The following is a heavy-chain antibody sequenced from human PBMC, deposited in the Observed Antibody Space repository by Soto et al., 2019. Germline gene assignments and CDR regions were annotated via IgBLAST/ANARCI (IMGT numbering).Heavy chain of an antibody. CDR1: GGSISRGDSY. Sequence: PSETLSLTCTVSGGSISRGDSYWNWIRQPPGKGLEWIGYFYYSGGTYYNPSLKSRITINPDTSKNQYSLQLNSVTPEDTAVYFCARGEQYSGRIFDYWGQGTLVTVSS. V-gene: IGHV4-30-4*01. CDR2: FYYSGGT. J-gene: IGHJ4*01. D-gene: IGHD1-26*01. CDR3: ARGEQYSGRIFDY.